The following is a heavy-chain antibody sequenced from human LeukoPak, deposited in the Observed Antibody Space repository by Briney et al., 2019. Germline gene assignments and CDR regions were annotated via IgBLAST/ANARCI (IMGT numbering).Heavy chain of an antibody. CDR1: GFTFSSYA. J-gene: IGHJ4*02. CDR2: ISGSGGST. Sequence: PGGSLRLSCAASGFTFSSYAMSWVRQAPGKGLEWVSAISGSGGSTYYADSVKGRFTISRDNSKNTLFLQMNSLRAEDTAVYYCARASGYTYKDFDYWGQGTLVTASS. D-gene: IGHD5-18*01. V-gene: IGHV3-23*01. CDR3: ARASGYTYKDFDY.